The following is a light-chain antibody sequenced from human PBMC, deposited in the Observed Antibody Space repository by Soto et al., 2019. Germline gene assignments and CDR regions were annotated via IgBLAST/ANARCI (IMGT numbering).Light chain of an antibody. Sequence: DIQMTQSPSSLSASVGDRVTITCRASQSISSYLNWYQQKPGKAPKLLIYAASSFQSGVPSRFSGSGSGTDFTLTISSLQPEDFATYYCQQSYRTPPTFGQGTKLEIK. CDR3: QQSYRTPPT. CDR2: AAS. CDR1: QSISSY. V-gene: IGKV1-39*01. J-gene: IGKJ2*01.